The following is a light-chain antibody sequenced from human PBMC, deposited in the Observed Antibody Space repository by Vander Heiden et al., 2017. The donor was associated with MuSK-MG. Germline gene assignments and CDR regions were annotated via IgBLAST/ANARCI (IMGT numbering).Light chain of an antibody. CDR1: QSVLYSSNNKNY. J-gene: IGKJ5*01. CDR3: QQYYSTPRT. CDR2: WAS. V-gene: IGKV4-1*01. Sequence: DLGMHQSPALHPVSLGERATINCKSSQSVLYSSNNKNYLAWYQQKPGQPPKLLIYWASTRESGVPDRFSGSGSGTDFTLTISSLQAEDVAVYYCQQYYSTPRTFGQGTRLEIK.